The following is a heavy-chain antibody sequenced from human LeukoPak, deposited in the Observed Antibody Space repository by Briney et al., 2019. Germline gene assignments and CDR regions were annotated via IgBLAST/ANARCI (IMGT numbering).Heavy chain of an antibody. D-gene: IGHD3-10*01. CDR1: GFSFSNYW. CDR2: INSDGSST. Sequence: GGSLRLSCAASGFSFSNYWMHWVRQAPGKGLVWVSRINSDGSSTTYADSVKGRFTISRDNAKNTLYLQMNSLRAEDTAVYYCARDPRLLWFGEFSNYMDVWGKGTTVTVSS. J-gene: IGHJ6*03. V-gene: IGHV3-74*01. CDR3: ARDPRLLWFGEFSNYMDV.